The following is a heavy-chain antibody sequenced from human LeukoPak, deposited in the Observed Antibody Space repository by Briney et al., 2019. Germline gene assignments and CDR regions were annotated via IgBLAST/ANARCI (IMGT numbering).Heavy chain of an antibody. CDR3: ARGLYSSGWYREQYYFDY. Sequence: SETLSLTCTVSGASISSTSHYWGWIRQPPGKGPEWIGSIYYSGTTYYNPSLKSRITISVDTSKNQFSLRLTSVTAADTAVYYCARGLYSSGWYREQYYFDYWGQGTLVTVSS. CDR1: GASISSTSHY. J-gene: IGHJ4*02. CDR2: IYYSGTT. D-gene: IGHD6-19*01. V-gene: IGHV4-39*01.